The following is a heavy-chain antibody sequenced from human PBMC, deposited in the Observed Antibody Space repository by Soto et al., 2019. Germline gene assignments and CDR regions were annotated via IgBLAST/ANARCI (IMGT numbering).Heavy chain of an antibody. Sequence: EVQLVESGGGLVQPGGSLRLSCAASGFTFSRYWMSWVRQAPGKGLEWVANIKQDGSEKYYVDSVKGRFTISRDNVENSLDLQMNSLRAAHTAVYYCTRAGSSLILLAKWFDPWGQGTLVTVPS. D-gene: IGHD1-26*01. J-gene: IGHJ5*02. V-gene: IGHV3-7*05. CDR3: TRAGSSLILLAKWFDP. CDR2: IKQDGSEK. CDR1: GFTFSRYW.